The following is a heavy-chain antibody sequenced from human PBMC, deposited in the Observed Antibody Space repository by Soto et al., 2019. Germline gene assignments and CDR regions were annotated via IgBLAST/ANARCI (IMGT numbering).Heavy chain of an antibody. CDR2: ISSSSNYI. Sequence: EVQLVESGGGLVKPGGSLRLSCAASGFTFSSYSINWVRQAPGKGLEWVSSISSSSNYIYYADSVKGRFTISRDNAKNSLYLQMNSLRAEDTAVYYCARGDGYRSGSYYFDYWGQGTLVTVSS. D-gene: IGHD3-22*01. CDR3: ARGDGYRSGSYYFDY. CDR1: GFTFSSYS. J-gene: IGHJ4*02. V-gene: IGHV3-21*01.